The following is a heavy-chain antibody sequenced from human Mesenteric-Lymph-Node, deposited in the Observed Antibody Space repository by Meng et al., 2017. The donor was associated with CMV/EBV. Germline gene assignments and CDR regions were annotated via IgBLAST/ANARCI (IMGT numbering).Heavy chain of an antibody. Sequence: ASVKVSCKASGDTFTSYDINWVRQAPGQGLEWMGWMNPNSGNTGYAQKFQGRITMTRNTSISTAYMELSSLTSEDTAIYYCARLGLWSGYNNWGQGTLVTVSS. J-gene: IGHJ4*02. CDR3: ARLGLWSGYNN. V-gene: IGHV1-8*01. CDR2: MNPNSGNT. CDR1: GDTFTSYD. D-gene: IGHD3-3*01.